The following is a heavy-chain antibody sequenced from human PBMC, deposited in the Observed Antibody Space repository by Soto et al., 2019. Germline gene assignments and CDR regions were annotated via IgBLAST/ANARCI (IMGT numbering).Heavy chain of an antibody. D-gene: IGHD1-1*01. V-gene: IGHV3-30*18. Sequence: PGGSLRLSCAASGFTFSSYGMHWVRQAPGKGLEWVAVISYDGSNKHYADSVKGRFTISRDNSKNTLYLQMNSLRAEDTAVYYCAKDRRELERHYYYYVMDVWGKGTTVTVSS. CDR3: AKDRRELERHYYYYVMDV. CDR1: GFTFSSYG. J-gene: IGHJ6*04. CDR2: ISYDGSNK.